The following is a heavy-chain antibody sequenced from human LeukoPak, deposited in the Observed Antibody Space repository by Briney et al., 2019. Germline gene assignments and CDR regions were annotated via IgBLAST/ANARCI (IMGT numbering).Heavy chain of an antibody. CDR1: GFTFSSYG. J-gene: IGHJ3*02. Sequence: GRSLRLSCAASGFTFSSYGMHWVRQAPGKGLEWVSGISWNSGSIGYADSVKGRFTISRDNAKNPLYLQMNSLRAEDTALYYCARHAVAGTPDAFDIWGQGTMVTVSS. CDR3: ARHAVAGTPDAFDI. D-gene: IGHD6-19*01. V-gene: IGHV3-9*01. CDR2: ISWNSGSI.